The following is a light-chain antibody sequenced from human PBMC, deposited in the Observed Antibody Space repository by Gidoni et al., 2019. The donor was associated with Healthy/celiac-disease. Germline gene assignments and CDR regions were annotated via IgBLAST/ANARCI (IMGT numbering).Light chain of an antibody. CDR1: SSNIGSNT. CDR2: SNN. J-gene: IGLJ2*01. V-gene: IGLV1-44*01. Sequence: QSVLTQPHSASGTPGQRVTISCSGSSSNIGSNTVNWYQQLPGTAPKLLIYSNNQRPSGVPARFSGSKSGTSASLAISGLQSEDEADYYCAAWDDSLNASVFGGGTKLTVL. CDR3: AAWDDSLNASV.